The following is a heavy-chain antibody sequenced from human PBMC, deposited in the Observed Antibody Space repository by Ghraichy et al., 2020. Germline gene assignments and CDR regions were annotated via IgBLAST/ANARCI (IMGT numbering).Heavy chain of an antibody. J-gene: IGHJ4*02. CDR1: GFTFSSYA. CDR2: ISGSGGST. Sequence: GGSLRLSCAASGFTFSSYAMSWVRQAPGKGLEWVSAISGSGGSTYYADSVKGRFTISRDNSKNTLYLQMNSLRAEDTAVYYCAKERGITMVRGVIYSFDYWGQGTLVTVSS. V-gene: IGHV3-23*01. D-gene: IGHD3-10*01. CDR3: AKERGITMVRGVIYSFDY.